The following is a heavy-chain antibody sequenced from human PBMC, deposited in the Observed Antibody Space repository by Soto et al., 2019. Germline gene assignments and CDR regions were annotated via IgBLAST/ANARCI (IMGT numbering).Heavy chain of an antibody. J-gene: IGHJ4*02. V-gene: IGHV1-18*01. Sequence: QVQLVQSGAEVKKPGASVKVSCKASGYTFTSYGISWVRQAPGQGLEWMGWISAYNGNTNYAQKLQGRVTMTTDTSTSTAYMELRSPRSDDTAVYYCARDRVVVAATKGTLFDYWGQGTLVTVSS. CDR2: ISAYNGNT. D-gene: IGHD2-15*01. CDR1: GYTFTSYG. CDR3: ARDRVVVAATKGTLFDY.